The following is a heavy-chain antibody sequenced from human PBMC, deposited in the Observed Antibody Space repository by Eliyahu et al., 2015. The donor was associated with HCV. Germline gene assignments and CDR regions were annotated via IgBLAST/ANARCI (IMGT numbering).Heavy chain of an antibody. J-gene: IGHJ6*02. Sequence: QVQLQQWGAGLLKPSETLSLTCAVYGGSFSGYYXXWIRQPPGKGLEWIGEINHSGSTNYNPSLKSRVTISVDTSKNQFSLKLSSVTAADTAVYYCARCGVCSSSSYYYYYYGMDVWGQGTTVTVSS. V-gene: IGHV4-34*01. CDR3: ARCGVCSSSSYYYYYYGMDV. D-gene: IGHD6-6*01. CDR2: INHSGST. CDR1: GGSFSGYY.